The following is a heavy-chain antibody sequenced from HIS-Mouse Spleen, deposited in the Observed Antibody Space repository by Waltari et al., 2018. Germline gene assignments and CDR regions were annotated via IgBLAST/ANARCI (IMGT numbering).Heavy chain of an antibody. CDR1: GGSISRSTYY. CDR3: AREIPYSSSWYDWYFDL. J-gene: IGHJ2*01. CDR2: IYYSGGT. V-gene: IGHV4-39*07. D-gene: IGHD6-13*01. Sequence: QLQLQESGPGLVKPSETLSLTCTVSGGSISRSTYYCGWIRQPPGKGLELIGMIYYSGGTYYNPSPKSRVSMSVATSKNQFSLKLSSVTAADTAVYYCAREIPYSSSWYDWYFDLWGRGTLVTVSS.